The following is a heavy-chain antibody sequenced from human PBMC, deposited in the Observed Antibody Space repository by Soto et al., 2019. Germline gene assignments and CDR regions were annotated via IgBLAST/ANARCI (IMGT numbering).Heavy chain of an antibody. D-gene: IGHD4-17*01. Sequence: GGSLRLSCAASGFTSSSYSMNWVRQAPGKGLEWVSYISSSSSTIYYADSVKGRFTISRDNAKNSLYLQMNSLRDEDTAVYYCARDISRLPTVTRWFDYWGQGTLVTVSS. CDR2: ISSSSSTI. CDR1: GFTSSSYS. V-gene: IGHV3-48*02. J-gene: IGHJ4*02. CDR3: ARDISRLPTVTRWFDY.